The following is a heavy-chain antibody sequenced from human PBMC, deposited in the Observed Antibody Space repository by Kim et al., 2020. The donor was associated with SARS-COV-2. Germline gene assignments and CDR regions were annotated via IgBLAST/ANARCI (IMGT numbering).Heavy chain of an antibody. J-gene: IGHJ6*02. V-gene: IGHV1-3*01. D-gene: IGHD4-17*01. CDR3: AREYSPYGHYGMDV. Sequence: ASVKVSCKASGYTFTSYAMHWVRQAPGQRLEWMGWINAGNGNTKYSQKFQGRVTITRDTSASTAYMELSSLRSEDTAVYYCAREYSPYGHYGMDVWGQGTTVTVSS. CDR1: GYTFTSYA. CDR2: INAGNGNT.